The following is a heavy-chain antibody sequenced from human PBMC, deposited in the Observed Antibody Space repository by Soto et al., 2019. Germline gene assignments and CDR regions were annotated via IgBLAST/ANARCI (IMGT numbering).Heavy chain of an antibody. V-gene: IGHV4-30-4*08. D-gene: IGHD3-3*02. J-gene: IGHJ4*02. CDR1: GDSISSGGYH. Sequence: QVQLQESGPGLVEPSQTLSLTCNVSGDSISSGGYHWSWIRQHPGKGLEGIVYIYYSGDTYYNPSHKSRVAITVHTSKKQFSLNISTDNDPDTAVYYCDRLDYSLRSKPFLDYWGQGVLVTVTS. CDR2: IYYSGDT. CDR3: DRLDYSLRSKPFLDY.